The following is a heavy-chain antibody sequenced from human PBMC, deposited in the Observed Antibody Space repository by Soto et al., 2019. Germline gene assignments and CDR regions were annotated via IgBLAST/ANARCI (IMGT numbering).Heavy chain of an antibody. CDR1: GGSISSGGYY. CDR3: AYMIRGDDAFDI. J-gene: IGHJ3*02. D-gene: IGHD3-10*01. Sequence: QVQLQESGPGLVKPSQTLSLTCTVSGGSISSGGYYWSWIRQHPGKGLEWIGYLYYSGSTYYHPSLKSLVTISVDTSHNQFSLKLSSVTAADTAVYYCAYMIRGDDAFDIWGQGTLVTVSS. V-gene: IGHV4-31*01. CDR2: LYYSGST.